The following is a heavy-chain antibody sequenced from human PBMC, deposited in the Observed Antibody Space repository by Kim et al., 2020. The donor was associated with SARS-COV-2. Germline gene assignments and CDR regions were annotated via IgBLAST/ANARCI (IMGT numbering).Heavy chain of an antibody. V-gene: IGHV3-21*01. CDR3: ARDGDLTDSSTYYGEY. J-gene: IGHJ4*01. D-gene: IGHD3-22*01. CDR2: ISSSSNYI. Sequence: GGSLRLSCAASGFTFSTYNMNWVRQAPGKGLEWVSFISSSSNYIYYADSLRGRFTISRDNAKNSLYLQMNSLRAEDTAVYYCARDGDLTDSSTYYGEYWG. CDR1: GFTFSTYN.